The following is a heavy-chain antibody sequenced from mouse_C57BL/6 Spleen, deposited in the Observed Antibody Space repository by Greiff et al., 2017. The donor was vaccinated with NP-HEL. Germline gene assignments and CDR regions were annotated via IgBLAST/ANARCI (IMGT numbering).Heavy chain of an antibody. CDR2: IDPANGNT. D-gene: IGHD1-1*02. V-gene: IGHV14-3*01. CDR1: GFTIKNTY. J-gene: IGHJ4*01. CDR3: ASGSYAGLAY. Sequence: VQLQQSVAELVRPGASVKLSCTASGFTIKNTYMQWVKQRPEQGLEWIGRIDPANGNTNYDPKFQGKGTITADTSPNTAYLQLNCLTSEYTAIYYCASGSYAGLAYWGQGTSVTVSS.